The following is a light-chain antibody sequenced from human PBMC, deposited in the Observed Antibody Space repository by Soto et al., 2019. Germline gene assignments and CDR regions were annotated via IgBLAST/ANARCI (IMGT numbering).Light chain of an antibody. CDR2: TAA. CDR3: QQSYSTPYT. J-gene: IGKJ2*01. CDR1: QRITTY. V-gene: IGKV1-39*01. Sequence: HMTQSPSSLSASVGDRVTITCRASQRITTYLNWYQQKPGKAPKLLISTAATLQGGVPSSFSGSGSGTDFTLTITTLQPEDFATYFCQQSYSTPYTFGQGTKLEIK.